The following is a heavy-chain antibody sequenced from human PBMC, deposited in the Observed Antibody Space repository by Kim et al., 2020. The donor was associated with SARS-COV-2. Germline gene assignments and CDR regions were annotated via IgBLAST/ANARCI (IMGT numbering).Heavy chain of an antibody. D-gene: IGHD2-21*02. V-gene: IGHV3-9*02. J-gene: IGHJ6*02. CDR1: GFTSADHA. CDR2: IIWNGGEL. Sequence: GGSLRLSCVASGFTSADHAMHWVRQAPGKGLEWVSGIIWNGGELGYADSVKGRFTISRDIANNSLYLQMDSLRPEDTAFYYCAKDVTAGGADVWGQGTTVIVSS. CDR3: AKDVTAGGADV.